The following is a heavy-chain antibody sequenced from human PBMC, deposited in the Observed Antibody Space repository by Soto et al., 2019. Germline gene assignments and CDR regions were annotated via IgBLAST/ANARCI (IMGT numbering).Heavy chain of an antibody. CDR2: IYYSGST. CDR1: GGSVSSGSYY. J-gene: IGHJ5*02. V-gene: IGHV4-61*01. CDR3: ARDSAVMAAAGPVWFDP. D-gene: IGHD6-13*01. Sequence: SETLSLTCTVSGGSVSSGSYYWSWIRQPPGKGLEWIGYIYYSGSTNYNPSLKSRVTISVDTSKNQFSLKLSSVTAADTAVYYCARDSAVMAAAGPVWFDPWGQGTLVTVS.